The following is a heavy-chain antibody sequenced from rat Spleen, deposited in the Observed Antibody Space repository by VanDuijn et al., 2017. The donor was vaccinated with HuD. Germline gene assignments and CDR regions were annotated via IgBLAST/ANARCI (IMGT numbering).Heavy chain of an antibody. CDR1: GFTLSDHF. J-gene: IGHJ2*01. V-gene: IGHV5-29*01. CDR2: ISYDGGRN. Sequence: EVQLVESDGGLVQPGRSLKLSCAASGFTLSDHFMAWVRQAPTKGLEWVATISYDGGRNFYRDSLKGRFTISRENAKNTLYLQMDSLRSEDTATYYCARPYNNYFDYWGQGVMVTVSS. CDR3: ARPYNNYFDY. D-gene: IGHD1-10*01.